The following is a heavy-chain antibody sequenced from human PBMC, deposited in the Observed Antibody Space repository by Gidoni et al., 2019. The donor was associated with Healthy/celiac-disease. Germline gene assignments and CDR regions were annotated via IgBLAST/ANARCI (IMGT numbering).Heavy chain of an antibody. J-gene: IGHJ6*02. D-gene: IGHD3-10*01. CDR1: GFTFSSYA. CDR2: ISYDGSNK. CDR3: AREYYDYYYYGMDV. V-gene: IGHV3-30-3*01. Sequence: QVQLVESGGGVVQPGRSLRLSCAASGFTFSSYAMHWVRQAPGKGLEWVAVISYDGSNKYYADSVKGRFTISRDNSKNTLYLQMNSLRAEDTAVYYCAREYYDYYYYGMDVWGQGTTVTVSS.